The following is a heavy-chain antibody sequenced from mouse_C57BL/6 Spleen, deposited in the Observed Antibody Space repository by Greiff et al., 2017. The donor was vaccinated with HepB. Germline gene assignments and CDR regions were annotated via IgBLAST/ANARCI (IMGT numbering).Heavy chain of an antibody. D-gene: IGHD2-3*01. CDR3: ARSGDGYYSFAY. V-gene: IGHV1-54*01. J-gene: IGHJ3*01. CDR1: GYAFTNYL. CDR2: INPGSGGT. Sequence: VQGVESGAELVRPGTSVKVSCKASGYAFTNYLIEWVKQRPGQGLEWIGVINPGSGGTNYNEKFKGKATLTADKSSSTAYMQLSSLTSEDSAVYFCARSGDGYYSFAYWGQGTLVTVSA.